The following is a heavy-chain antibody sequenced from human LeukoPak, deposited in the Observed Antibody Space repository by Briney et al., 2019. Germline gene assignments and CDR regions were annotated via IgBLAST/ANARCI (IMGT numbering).Heavy chain of an antibody. V-gene: IGHV3-30-3*01. J-gene: IGHJ5*02. Sequence: GGSLRLSCAASGFTFSSYAMHWVRQAPGKGLEWVAVISYDGSNKYYADSVKGRSTISRDNSKNTLYLQMNSLRAEDTAVYYCARGGPLRYFDWSHGFDPWGQGTLVTVSS. CDR1: GFTFSSYA. D-gene: IGHD3-9*01. CDR2: ISYDGSNK. CDR3: ARGGPLRYFDWSHGFDP.